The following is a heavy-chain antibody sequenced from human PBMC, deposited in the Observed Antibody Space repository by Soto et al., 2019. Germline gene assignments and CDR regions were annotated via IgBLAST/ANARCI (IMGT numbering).Heavy chain of an antibody. CDR3: AKGSIEYSASVDY. D-gene: IGHD1-26*01. J-gene: IGHJ4*02. CDR2: IRGRGGSS. V-gene: IGHV3-23*01. CDR1: GFSFSSYA. Sequence: EVQLLESGGGLIQPGGSLRLSCSASGFSFSSYAMMWVRQAPGKGLEWVSVIRGRGGSSYFADSAKSRFTISRDNSKNMLYLEMNSLRAEDTAIYLCAKGSIEYSASVDYWGQGTLVIVSS.